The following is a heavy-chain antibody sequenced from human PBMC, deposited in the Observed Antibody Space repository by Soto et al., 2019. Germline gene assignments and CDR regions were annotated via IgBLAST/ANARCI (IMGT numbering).Heavy chain of an antibody. CDR2: IIPIFGTA. J-gene: IGHJ4*02. Sequence: ASVKVSCKASGGAFSGHAISWLRQAPGQGLEWMGGIIPIFGTANYAQKFQGRVTITADESTSTAYMELSSLRSEDTAVYYCARAGIAAAGKLDYWGQGTLVTVSS. V-gene: IGHV1-69*13. CDR3: ARAGIAAAGKLDY. D-gene: IGHD6-13*01. CDR1: GGAFSGHA.